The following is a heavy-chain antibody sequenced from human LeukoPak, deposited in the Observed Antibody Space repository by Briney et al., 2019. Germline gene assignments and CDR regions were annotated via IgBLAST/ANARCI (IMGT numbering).Heavy chain of an antibody. CDR2: ISHTGSI. D-gene: IGHD4-17*01. V-gene: IGHV4-34*01. CDR1: GGSFSGNY. Sequence: SETLSLTCAVHGGSFSGNYWTWIRQSPGKGLEWIGEISHTGSINYNPSLKRRVTISADTSKNQFSLMLSSVTAADTAVYYCARGRYADFGRIAWGPKKRRGNWYFDLWGRGTLVTVSS. J-gene: IGHJ2*01. CDR3: ARGRYADFGRIAWGPKKRRGNWYFDL.